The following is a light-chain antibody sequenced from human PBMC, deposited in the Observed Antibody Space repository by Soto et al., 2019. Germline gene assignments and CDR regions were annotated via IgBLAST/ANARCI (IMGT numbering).Light chain of an antibody. CDR2: EVS. CDR3: SSYTSSSTLDV. V-gene: IGLV2-14*01. CDR1: SSDVGGYNY. J-gene: IGLJ1*01. Sequence: QSVLTQPASVSGSPGQSITISCTGTSSDVGGYNYVSWYQQHPGKAPKLMIYEVSNRPSGVSNRFSGSKSGNTASLTISGLQAEDEADYYCSSYTSSSTLDVFXTGTKVTAL.